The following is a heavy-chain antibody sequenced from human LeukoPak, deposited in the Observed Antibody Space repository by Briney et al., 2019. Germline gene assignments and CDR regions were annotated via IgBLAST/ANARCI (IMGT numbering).Heavy chain of an antibody. CDR2: IYYSGST. Sequence: ASETLSLTCTVSGGSISSYYWSWIRQPPGKGLEWIGYIYYSGSTNYNPSLKSRVTISVDTSKNRFSLKLSSVTAADTAVYYCARDFPWTYWGQGTLVTVSS. CDR1: GGSISSYY. J-gene: IGHJ4*02. V-gene: IGHV4-59*01. D-gene: IGHD3/OR15-3a*01. CDR3: ARDFPWTY.